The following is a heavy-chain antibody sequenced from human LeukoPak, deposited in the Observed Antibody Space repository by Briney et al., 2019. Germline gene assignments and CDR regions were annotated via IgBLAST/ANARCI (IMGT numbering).Heavy chain of an antibody. D-gene: IGHD1-1*01. Sequence: GESLQSSSKGYGHIFNTYWIGWVRQMPGKGLEWMGIVYPGDSNTRYSPSFQGQVTISADKSITTAYLQWSSLKASDTAMYFCARRSAATAFDYWGQGTMVTVSS. CDR1: GHIFNTYW. V-gene: IGHV5-51*01. CDR2: VYPGDSNT. CDR3: ARRSAATAFDY. J-gene: IGHJ4*01.